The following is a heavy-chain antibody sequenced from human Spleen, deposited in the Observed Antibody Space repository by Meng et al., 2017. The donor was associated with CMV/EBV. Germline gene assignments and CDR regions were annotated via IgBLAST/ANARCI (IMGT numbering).Heavy chain of an antibody. CDR3: ARDLLEGATIY. CDR1: GFTFSSYS. V-gene: IGHV3-21*06. Sequence: GALRLSCAASGFTFSSYSMNWVRQAPGKGLEWVSSITSSGGYVYYADSVKGRFTISRDNAKNSLYLQMISLRAEDTAVYYCARDLLEGATIYWGQGTLVTVSS. CDR2: ITSSGGYV. D-gene: IGHD1-26*01. J-gene: IGHJ4*02.